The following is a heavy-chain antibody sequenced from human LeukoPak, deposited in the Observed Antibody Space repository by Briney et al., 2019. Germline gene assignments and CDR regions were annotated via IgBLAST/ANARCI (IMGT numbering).Heavy chain of an antibody. Sequence: PGGSLRLSCAASGFTFSSYEMNWVRQAPGKGLEWVSYISSSGSTIYYADSVKGRFTISRDNAKNSLYLQMNSLRAEDTAVYYCARAITPGLLRNWFDPWGQGTLVTVSS. CDR1: GFTFSSYE. CDR2: ISSSGSTI. D-gene: IGHD3-16*01. CDR3: ARAITPGLLRNWFDP. V-gene: IGHV3-48*03. J-gene: IGHJ5*02.